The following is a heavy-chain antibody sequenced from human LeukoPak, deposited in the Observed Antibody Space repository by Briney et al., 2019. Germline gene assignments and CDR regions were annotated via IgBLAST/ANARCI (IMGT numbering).Heavy chain of an antibody. D-gene: IGHD3-22*01. CDR2: ISWNSGTI. CDR1: GFTFDVYA. V-gene: IGHV3-9*01. Sequence: QPGRSLRLSCAASGFTFDVYAMHWVRQAPGKGLEWVSGISWNSGTIGYADSVKGRFTISRENAKNSLYLQMNSLRAGDTAVYYCARANLYDSSGWSFDYWGQGTLVTVSS. J-gene: IGHJ4*02. CDR3: ARANLYDSSGWSFDY.